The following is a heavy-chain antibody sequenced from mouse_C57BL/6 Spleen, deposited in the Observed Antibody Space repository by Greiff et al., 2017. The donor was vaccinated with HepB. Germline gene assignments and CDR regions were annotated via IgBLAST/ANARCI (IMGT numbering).Heavy chain of an antibody. CDR1: GYTFTDYY. V-gene: IGHV1-26*01. CDR3: ARSGDYLDY. J-gene: IGHJ4*01. CDR2: INPNNGGT. D-gene: IGHD2-4*01. Sequence: VQLQQSGPELVKPGASVKISCKASGYTFTDYYMNWVKQSHGKSLEWIGDINPNNGGTSYNQKFKGKATLTVDKSSSTAYMELRSLTSEDSAVYYCARSGDYLDYWGQGTAVTVSS.